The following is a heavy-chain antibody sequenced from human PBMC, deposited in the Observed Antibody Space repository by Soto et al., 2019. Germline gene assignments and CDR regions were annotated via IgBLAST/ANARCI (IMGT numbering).Heavy chain of an antibody. D-gene: IGHD6-19*01. V-gene: IGHV3-30*18. CDR2: ISYDGSNK. J-gene: IGHJ4*02. Sequence: VQLVESGGGLVKPGRSLRLSCAASGFTFSSYGMHWVRQAPGKGLEWVAVISYDGSNKYYADSVKGRFTISRDNSKNTLYLQMNSLRAEDTAVYYCAKEYSGWYHGDYFDYWGQGTLVTVSS. CDR1: GFTFSSYG. CDR3: AKEYSGWYHGDYFDY.